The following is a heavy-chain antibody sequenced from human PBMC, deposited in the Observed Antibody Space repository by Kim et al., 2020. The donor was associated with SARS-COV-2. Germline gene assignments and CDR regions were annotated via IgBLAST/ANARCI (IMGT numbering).Heavy chain of an antibody. D-gene: IGHD3-10*01. Sequence: GESLKISCKTSGYNFISSWIGWVRQKPGTGLEWMGIFYPAESNSRYSPSFEGQVTISADKSISTVYLQWTNLKASDTAMYYCVRRGGEYWGQGTRVSVSS. CDR3: VRRGGEY. CDR1: GYNFISSW. V-gene: IGHV5-51*01. CDR2: FYPAESNS. J-gene: IGHJ4*02.